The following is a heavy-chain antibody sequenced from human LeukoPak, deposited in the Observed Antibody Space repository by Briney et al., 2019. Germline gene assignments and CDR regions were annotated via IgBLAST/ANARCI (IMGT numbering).Heavy chain of an antibody. Sequence: SQTLSLTCTVSGGSISSGGYYWNWIRQHPGKGLEWIGYIYYSGSTYYNPSLKSRVTISVDTSKNQFSLKLSSVTAADTAVYYCARGLSRYSSSWNHYYYYGMDVWGQGTTVTVSS. CDR2: IYYSGST. V-gene: IGHV4-31*03. J-gene: IGHJ6*02. CDR1: GGSISSGGYY. CDR3: ARGLSRYSSSWNHYYYYGMDV. D-gene: IGHD6-13*01.